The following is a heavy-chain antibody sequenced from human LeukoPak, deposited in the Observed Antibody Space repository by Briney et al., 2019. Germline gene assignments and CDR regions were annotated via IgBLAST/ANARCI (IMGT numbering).Heavy chain of an antibody. CDR1: GFTFSSYA. D-gene: IGHD3-22*01. Sequence: PGGSLRLSCAASGFTFSSYAMSWVRQAPGKGLEWVSAISGSGGSTYYADSVKGRFTISRDNSKNTLYLQMNSLRAEDTAVYYCAKDVPIFTMIVVGAFDIWGQGTMVTVSS. J-gene: IGHJ3*02. CDR2: ISGSGGST. V-gene: IGHV3-23*01. CDR3: AKDVPIFTMIVVGAFDI.